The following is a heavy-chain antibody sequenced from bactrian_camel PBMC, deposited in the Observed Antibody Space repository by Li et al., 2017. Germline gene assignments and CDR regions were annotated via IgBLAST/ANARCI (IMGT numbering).Heavy chain of an antibody. CDR2: VYISFRPDDQRT. CDR3: AAAIPGGQWWLCGNTQQDFDY. D-gene: IGHD7*01. V-gene: IGHV3S54*01. Sequence: HVQLVESGGGSVQPGGSMTLSCAVSGNGDGSGYRCTGWFRQAPGQEREAVASVYISFRPDDQRTYYTDSVKGRFTISRDSAKNTLWLQMNRLNVEDTAMYYCAAAIPGGQWWLCGNTQQDFDYWGQGTQVTVS. J-gene: IGHJ6*01. CDR1: GNGDGSGY.